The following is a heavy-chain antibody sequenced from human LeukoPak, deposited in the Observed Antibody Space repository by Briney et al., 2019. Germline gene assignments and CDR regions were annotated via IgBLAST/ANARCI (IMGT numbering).Heavy chain of an antibody. CDR2: IDPSDSYT. D-gene: IGHD1-1*01. CDR3: ARHFGQATTGTFDY. J-gene: IGHJ4*02. Sequence: GASLQISCQGSGYIFTSYWISWVRQLPGKGLEWMGRIDPSDSYTNYSPSFQGHVTISADKSISTAYLQWSSLKASDTAMYYCARHFGQATTGTFDYWGQGTLVTVSS. V-gene: IGHV5-10-1*01. CDR1: GYIFTSYW.